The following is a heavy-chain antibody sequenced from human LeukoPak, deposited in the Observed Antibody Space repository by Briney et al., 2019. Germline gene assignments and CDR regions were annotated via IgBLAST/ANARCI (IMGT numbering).Heavy chain of an antibody. V-gene: IGHV3-48*02. D-gene: IGHD6-13*01. Sequence: GGSLRLSCAASGFPFGLYVMSWVRQAPGKGLEWLSYISGSSSIVYYGDSVKGRFTISRDNAKNSLYLQMNSLRDEDTAVYYCARDPSVAATGWGRWFDHWGLGTLVTVSS. J-gene: IGHJ5*02. CDR2: ISGSSSIV. CDR1: GFPFGLYV. CDR3: ARDPSVAATGWGRWFDH.